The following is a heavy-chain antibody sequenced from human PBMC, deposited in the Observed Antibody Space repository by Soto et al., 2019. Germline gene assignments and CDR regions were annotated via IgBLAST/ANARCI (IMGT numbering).Heavy chain of an antibody. CDR1: GCTFSSYA. V-gene: IGHV1-69*13. J-gene: IGHJ4*02. Sequence: GASVKVSCKASGCTFSSYAISWVRQAPGQGLEWMGGIIPIFGTANYAQKFQGRVTITADESTSTAYMELSSLRSEDTAVYYCAREGRDYDSSGYYFTWGQGTLVTVSS. CDR3: AREGRDYDSSGYYFT. D-gene: IGHD3-22*01. CDR2: IIPIFGTA.